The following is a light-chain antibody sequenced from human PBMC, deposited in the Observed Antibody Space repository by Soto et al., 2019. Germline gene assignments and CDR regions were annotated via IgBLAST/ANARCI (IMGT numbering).Light chain of an antibody. CDR3: QQLNSYPIP. Sequence: DIQLTQSPSFLSASVGDRVTITCRASQGLSSDLAWYQQKPGKAPKLLIYAASTLQSGVPSRFSGSGSGTEFPLTISSLQPEDFATYYCQQLNSYPIPFGQGTRLEIK. V-gene: IGKV1-9*01. CDR2: AAS. J-gene: IGKJ5*01. CDR1: QGLSSD.